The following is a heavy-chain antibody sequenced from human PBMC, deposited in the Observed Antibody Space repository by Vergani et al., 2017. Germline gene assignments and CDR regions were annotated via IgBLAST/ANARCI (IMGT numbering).Heavy chain of an antibody. CDR3: AKRGGRIFGVVIIPDVWYYFDY. CDR2: ISGSGGST. Sequence: EVQLLESGGGLVQPGGSLRLSCAASGFTFSSYAMSWVRQAPGKGLEWVSAISGSGGSTYYADSVKGRFTISRDNSKNTLYLQMNSLRAEDTAVYYCAKRGGRIFGVVIIPDVWYYFDYWGQGTLVTVSS. V-gene: IGHV3-23*01. D-gene: IGHD3-3*02. J-gene: IGHJ4*02. CDR1: GFTFSSYA.